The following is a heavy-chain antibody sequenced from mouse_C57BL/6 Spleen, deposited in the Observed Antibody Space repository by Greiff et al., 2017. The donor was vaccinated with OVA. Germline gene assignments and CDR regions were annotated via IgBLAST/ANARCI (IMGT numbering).Heavy chain of an antibody. J-gene: IGHJ3*01. CDR3: ARSGVYYDYDARFAY. V-gene: IGHV3-1*01. CDR2: ISYSGST. CDR1: GYSITSGYD. D-gene: IGHD2-4*01. Sequence: EVKLMESGPGMVKPSQSLSLTCTVTGYSITSGYDWHWIRHFPGNKLEWMGYISYSGSTNYNPSLKSRISITHDTSKNHFFLKLNSVTTEDTATYYCARSGVYYDYDARFAYWGQGTLVTVSA.